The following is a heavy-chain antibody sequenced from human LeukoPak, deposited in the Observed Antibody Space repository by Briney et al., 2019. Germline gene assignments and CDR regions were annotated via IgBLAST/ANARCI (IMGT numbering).Heavy chain of an antibody. V-gene: IGHV1-69*13. D-gene: IGHD3-16*01. CDR2: IIPIFGTA. Sequence: GASVKVSCKASGGTFSSYDISWVRQAPGQGLEWMGGIIPIFGTAKYAQKFQGRVTITADESTSTAYMELTSLRSEDTAVYYCARRGGEGLPFDYWGQGTLVTVSS. CDR1: GGTFSSYD. J-gene: IGHJ4*02. CDR3: ARRGGEGLPFDY.